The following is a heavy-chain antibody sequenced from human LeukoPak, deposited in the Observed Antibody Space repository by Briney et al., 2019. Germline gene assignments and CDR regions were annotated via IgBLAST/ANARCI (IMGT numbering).Heavy chain of an antibody. V-gene: IGHV4-38-2*02. J-gene: IGHJ4*02. D-gene: IGHD3-16*01. Sequence: KPSETLSLTCTVSGYSISGGYYWGWIRPPPGKGLEWIGSIYHTGRAYYNPSLKTRVTISVDTSKNQSSLKLSSVTAADTAVYYCARESPSDLGGSNDFDSWGQGTLVTVSS. CDR3: ARESPSDLGGSNDFDS. CDR1: GYSISGGYY. CDR2: IYHTGRA.